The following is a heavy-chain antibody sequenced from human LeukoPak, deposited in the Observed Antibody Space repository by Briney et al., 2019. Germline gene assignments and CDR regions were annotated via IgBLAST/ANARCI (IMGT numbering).Heavy chain of an antibody. Sequence: ASVKVSRKASVYIFTRYDINWVRQATGQGLDGMGWMNPNSGNTGYAQKFQGRVTMTRNTSLSTAYMELSSLRSEDTAVYYCARGYYDSSGYPGAAVYYYGMDVWGQGNTVTVSS. CDR1: VYIFTRYD. V-gene: IGHV1-8*01. J-gene: IGHJ6*02. D-gene: IGHD3-22*01. CDR3: ARGYYDSSGYPGAAVYYYGMDV. CDR2: MNPNSGNT.